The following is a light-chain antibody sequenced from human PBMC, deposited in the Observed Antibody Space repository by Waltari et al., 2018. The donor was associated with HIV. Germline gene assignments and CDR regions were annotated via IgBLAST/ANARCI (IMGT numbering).Light chain of an antibody. CDR3: QQYGSSSYT. CDR1: QSVSSTY. CDR2: GAS. V-gene: IGKV3-20*01. J-gene: IGKJ2*01. Sequence: EIVLTQSPGTLSLSPGERATISCRASQSVSSTYLAWYQQKPVQAPRLLIYGASRRATGIPDRFSGSGSGTDFTLTISRLEPEDFAVYYCQQYGSSSYTFGQGTKLEIK.